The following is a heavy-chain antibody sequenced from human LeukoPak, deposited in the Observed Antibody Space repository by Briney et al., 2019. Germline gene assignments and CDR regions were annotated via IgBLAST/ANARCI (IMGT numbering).Heavy chain of an antibody. CDR1: GFTFDDYA. V-gene: IGHV3-9*01. J-gene: IGHJ4*02. CDR2: ISWNSGSI. D-gene: IGHD4-17*01. CDR3: AKDPCGDYVYYFDY. Sequence: PGRSLRLSCAASGFTFDDYAMHWVRQAPGKGLEWVSGISWNSGSIGYADSAKGRFTISRDNAKNSLYLQMNSLRAEDTALYYCAKDPCGDYVYYFDYWGQGTLVTVSS.